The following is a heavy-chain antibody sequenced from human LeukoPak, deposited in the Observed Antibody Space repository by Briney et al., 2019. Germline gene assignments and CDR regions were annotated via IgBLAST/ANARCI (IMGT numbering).Heavy chain of an antibody. CDR1: GFIFSSYS. CDR3: AKRRTVDTAMVTHYYGTDV. D-gene: IGHD5-18*01. Sequence: PGGSLRLSCVASGFIFSSYSMHWVRQAPGKGLEWVAVISYDGSDKYYADSVKGRFTISRDNSKNTLYLQMNSLRAEDTAVYYCAKRRTVDTAMVTHYYGTDVWGQGTTVTVSS. V-gene: IGHV3-30*18. CDR2: ISYDGSDK. J-gene: IGHJ6*02.